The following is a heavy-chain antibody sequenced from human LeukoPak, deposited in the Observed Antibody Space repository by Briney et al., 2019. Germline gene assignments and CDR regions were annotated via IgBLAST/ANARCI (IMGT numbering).Heavy chain of an antibody. J-gene: IGHJ6*02. CDR3: ARVKLIAARPFSVDYYYSMDV. CDR2: IYYSGST. D-gene: IGHD6-6*01. V-gene: IGHV4-59*01. CDR1: GGSISSYY. Sequence: PSETLSLTCTVSGGSISSYYWSWIQQPPGKGLEWIGYIYYSGSTNYNPSLKSRVTISIDTSKNQFSLKLTSVTAADTAVYYCARVKLIAARPFSVDYYYSMDVWGQGTTVTVSS.